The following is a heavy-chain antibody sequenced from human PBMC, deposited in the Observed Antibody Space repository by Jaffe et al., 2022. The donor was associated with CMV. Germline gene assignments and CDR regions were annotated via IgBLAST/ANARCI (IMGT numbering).Heavy chain of an antibody. CDR3: ARDFTRRDMTCGGDCFLSGALGY. D-gene: IGHD2-21*02. J-gene: IGHJ4*02. V-gene: IGHV3-30*03. CDR1: GFTFSSYG. Sequence: QVQLVESGGGVVQPGRSLRLSCAASGFTFSSYGIHWVRRAPGKGLEWVAVISHDGNNKFYADSVKGRFTISRDNSKNTLYLQMNSLRAADTAVYYCARDFTRRDMTCGGDCFLSGALGYWGQGTLVTVSS. CDR2: ISHDGNNK.